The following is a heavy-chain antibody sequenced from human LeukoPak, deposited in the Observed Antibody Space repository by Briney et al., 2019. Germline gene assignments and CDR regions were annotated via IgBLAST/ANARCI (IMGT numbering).Heavy chain of an antibody. CDR3: ARDIVSGSGSLDY. Sequence: PGGSLRLSCAASRFSFSNYWVHWVRQARGKGLVWVSRVKSAGSNPSYADSVKGRFTISRDNAENMLYLQMNTLGAEDTAVYYCARDIVSGSGSLDYWGQGTLLTVSS. V-gene: IGHV3-74*01. J-gene: IGHJ4*02. D-gene: IGHD3-10*01. CDR1: RFSFSNYW. CDR2: VKSAGSNP.